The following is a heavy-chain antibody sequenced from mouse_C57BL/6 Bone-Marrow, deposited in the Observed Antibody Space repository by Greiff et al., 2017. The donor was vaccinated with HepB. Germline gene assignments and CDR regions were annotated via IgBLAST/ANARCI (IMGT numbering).Heavy chain of an antibody. D-gene: IGHD2-12*01. CDR2: IRSKSNNYAT. CDR1: GFSFNTYA. CDR3: VRQGDYSPWFAY. J-gene: IGHJ3*01. Sequence: GGGLVQPKGSLKLSCAASGFSFNTYAMNWVRQAPGKGLEWVARIRSKSNNYATYYADSVKDRFTISRDDSESMLYLQMNNLKTEDTAMYYCVRQGDYSPWFAYWGQGTLVTVSA. V-gene: IGHV10-1*01.